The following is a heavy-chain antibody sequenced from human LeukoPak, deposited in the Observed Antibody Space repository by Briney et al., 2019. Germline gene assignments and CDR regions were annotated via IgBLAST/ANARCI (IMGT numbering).Heavy chain of an antibody. CDR2: ISGSGGST. CDR3: AKSSYGSGSYYGPNFDY. D-gene: IGHD3-10*01. CDR1: GFIFSNA. J-gene: IGHJ4*02. Sequence: GGSLRLSCAASGFIFSNAMSWVRQPPGKGLEWVSAISGSGGSTYYADSVKGRFTISRDNSKNTLYLKMSGLRAEDTAVYYCAKSSYGSGSYYGPNFDYWGQGPLVTVSS. V-gene: IGHV3-23*01.